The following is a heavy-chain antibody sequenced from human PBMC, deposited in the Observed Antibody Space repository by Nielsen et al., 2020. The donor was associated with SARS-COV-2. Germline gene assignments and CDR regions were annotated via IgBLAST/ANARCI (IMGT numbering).Heavy chain of an antibody. Sequence: GGSLRLSCAASGFTFSSYAMHWVRQAPGKGLEWVAVISYDGSNKYYADSVKGRFTISRDNAKNSLYLQMNSLRAEDTALYYCAKLDGYPTAYWGQGTLVTVSS. J-gene: IGHJ4*02. CDR2: ISYDGSNK. CDR3: AKLDGYPTAY. D-gene: IGHD5-24*01. CDR1: GFTFSSYA. V-gene: IGHV3-30-3*02.